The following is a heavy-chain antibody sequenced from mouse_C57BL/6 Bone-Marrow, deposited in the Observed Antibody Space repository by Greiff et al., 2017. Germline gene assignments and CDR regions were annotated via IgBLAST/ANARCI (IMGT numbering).Heavy chain of an antibody. CDR2: IDPSDSDT. J-gene: IGHJ1*03. V-gene: IGHV1-52*01. Sequence: VQLQQPGAELVRPGSSVKLSCKASGYTFTSYWMHWVKQRPIQGLEWIGNIDPSDSDTHYNQKFKDKATLTVDKSSSTAYMQLSSLTSEDSAVYSCASPFLYYSISYWYFDVWGTGTTVTVSS. CDR3: ASPFLYYSISYWYFDV. CDR1: GYTFTSYW. D-gene: IGHD1-1*01.